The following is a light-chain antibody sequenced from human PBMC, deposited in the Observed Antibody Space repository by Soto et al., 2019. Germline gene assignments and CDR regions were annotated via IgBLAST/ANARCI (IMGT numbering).Light chain of an antibody. V-gene: IGKV1-5*01. CDR3: QHYNSYSPWT. CDR1: QSISSW. Sequence: DIQMTQSPSTLSASVGDRVTITCRASQSISSWLAWYQQKPGKAPKLLIYDASNLESGVPSRFSGSGSGTEFTLTISSLQPDDFAPSSCQHYNSYSPWTFGQGTKVEIK. CDR2: DAS. J-gene: IGKJ1*01.